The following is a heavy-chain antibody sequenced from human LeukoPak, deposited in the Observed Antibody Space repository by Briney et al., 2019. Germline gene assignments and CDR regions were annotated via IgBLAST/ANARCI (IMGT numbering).Heavy chain of an antibody. J-gene: IGHJ4*02. CDR2: INPNGGGT. D-gene: IGHD1-7*01. CDR1: GYTFTNYY. V-gene: IGHV1-46*01. CDR3: AREAITGTLPLDY. Sequence: ASVKVSCKASGYTFTNYYMHWVRQAPGQGLEWMGVINPNGGGTSYAQKFQGRVTMTRDTSTSTAYMELRSLRSDDTAVYYCAREAITGTLPLDYWGQGTLVTVSS.